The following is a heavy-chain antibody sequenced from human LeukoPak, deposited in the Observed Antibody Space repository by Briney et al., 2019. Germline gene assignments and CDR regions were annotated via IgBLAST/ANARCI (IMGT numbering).Heavy chain of an antibody. D-gene: IGHD5-12*01. J-gene: IGHJ6*02. V-gene: IGHV1-3*01. CDR1: GYTFSRYA. CDR2: INAGNGNT. Sequence: ASVKVSCKASGYTFSRYAIHWVRQAPGQRLEWMGYINAGNGNTKYSQNFQGRVTITRDTSATTAYMELSSLRSEDTAVYYCARVGGYGSYYYYYGMDVWGQGTTVTVSS. CDR3: ARVGGYGSYYYYYGMDV.